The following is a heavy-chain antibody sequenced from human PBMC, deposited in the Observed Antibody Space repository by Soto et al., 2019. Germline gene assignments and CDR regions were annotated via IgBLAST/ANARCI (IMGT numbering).Heavy chain of an antibody. CDR3: AKDGGPWGGYYGMDV. CDR1: GFTFSSYG. D-gene: IGHD3-16*01. V-gene: IGHV3-30*18. J-gene: IGHJ6*02. CDR2: ISYDGSNK. Sequence: ESGGGVVQPGRSLRLSCAASGFTFSSYGMHWVRQAPGKGLEWVAVISYDGSNKYYADSVKGRFTISRDNSKNTLYLQMNSLRAEDTAVYYCAKDGGPWGGYYGMDVWGQGTTVTVSS.